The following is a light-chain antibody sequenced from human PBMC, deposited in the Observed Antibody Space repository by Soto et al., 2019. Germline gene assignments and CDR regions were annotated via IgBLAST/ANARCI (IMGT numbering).Light chain of an antibody. CDR1: QSVGST. J-gene: IGKJ1*01. V-gene: IGKV3-15*01. CDR3: QQYSSWPPWT. CDR2: AAS. Sequence: EIVMTQSPVTLSVSPGERVTLSCRASQSVGSTLAWYQQRPGQAPRLLIYAASTRATGVPARFSGGGSGTEFTLTISSLESEDSAVYYCQQYSSWPPWTFGQGTKVDIK.